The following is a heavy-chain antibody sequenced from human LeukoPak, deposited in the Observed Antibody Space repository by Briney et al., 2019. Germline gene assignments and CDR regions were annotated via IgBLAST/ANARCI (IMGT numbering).Heavy chain of an antibody. Sequence: SETLSLTCTVSGVSIITSNSYWGWIRQPPGKGLEWIGSIYYSGSTYYNPSLKSRVTISVDTSKNQFSLKLSSVTAADTAVYYCARDMTTDLSFDYWGQGTLVTVSS. CDR2: IYYSGST. J-gene: IGHJ4*02. D-gene: IGHD4-17*01. CDR1: GVSIITSNSY. CDR3: ARDMTTDLSFDY. V-gene: IGHV4-39*07.